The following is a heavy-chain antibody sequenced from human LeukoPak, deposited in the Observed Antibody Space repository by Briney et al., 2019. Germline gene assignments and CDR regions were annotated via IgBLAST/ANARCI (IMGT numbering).Heavy chain of an antibody. V-gene: IGHV3-9*01. J-gene: IGHJ5*02. D-gene: IGHD1-26*01. CDR2: ISWNSGGI. CDR3: AKAGVGSTLVDWFDP. Sequence: GGSLRLSCAASGFTFDDYAMHWVRQAPGKGLEWVSGISWNSGGIGYADSVKGRFTISRDNAKNSLYLQMKSLRAEDTALYYCAKAGVGSTLVDWFDPWGQGTLVTVSS. CDR1: GFTFDDYA.